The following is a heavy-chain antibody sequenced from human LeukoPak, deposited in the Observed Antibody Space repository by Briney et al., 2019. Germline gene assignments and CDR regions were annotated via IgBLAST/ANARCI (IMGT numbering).Heavy chain of an antibody. Sequence: SQTLSLTCTVSGGSISSGDYYWSWIRQPPGKGLEWIGYIYYSGSTYYNPSLKSRVTISVDASKNQFSLKLSSVTAADTAVYYCARGRMSVTPYYYYYYMDVWGKGTTVTVSS. J-gene: IGHJ6*03. D-gene: IGHD2-21*02. CDR2: IYYSGST. CDR3: ARGRMSVTPYYYYYYMDV. CDR1: GGSISSGDYY. V-gene: IGHV4-30-4*08.